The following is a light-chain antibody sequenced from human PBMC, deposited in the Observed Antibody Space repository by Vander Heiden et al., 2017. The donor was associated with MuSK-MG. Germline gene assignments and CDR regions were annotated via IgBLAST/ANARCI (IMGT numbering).Light chain of an antibody. CDR1: HDLSNN. CDR2: GAW. V-gene: IGKV3-15*01. CDR3: QQDICWPIST. Sequence: EVVLTQSPATLSVSPGESATLSCRASHDLSNNLAWYQQKPGQAPRLLIYGAWTRATGVPARFSGGGSVTEFTLTISTVHSEDFAVYYCQQDICWPISTFGQGTRLEIK. J-gene: IGKJ2*01.